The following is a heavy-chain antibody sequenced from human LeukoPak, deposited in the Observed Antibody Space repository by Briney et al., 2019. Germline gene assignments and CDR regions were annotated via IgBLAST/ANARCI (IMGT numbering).Heavy chain of an antibody. D-gene: IGHD6-19*01. Sequence: PGGSLRLSCAASGFTFSSYAMSWVRQAPGKGLEWVSAINRSGGSTYYADSVKGLFTISRDNSKNTLYLQMNSVRAEDTAVYDCAKEEEGRSGWAYYYYGMDVWGQGTTVTVSS. CDR1: GFTFSSYA. V-gene: IGHV3-23*01. CDR3: AKEEEGRSGWAYYYYGMDV. CDR2: INRSGGST. J-gene: IGHJ6*02.